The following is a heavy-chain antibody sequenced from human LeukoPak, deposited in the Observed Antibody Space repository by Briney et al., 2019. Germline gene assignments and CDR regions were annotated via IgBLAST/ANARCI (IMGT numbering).Heavy chain of an antibody. CDR2: ISYDGGNK. Sequence: GGSLRLSCAASRFTFSDYVFNWLRQAPGKGLEWVAVISYDGGNKYYADSVKGRFTISRDNSKNTLYLQMNSLSPEDTAVYHCARGPRRLVTWYFDLWGRGTLVTVSS. D-gene: IGHD3-9*01. J-gene: IGHJ2*01. V-gene: IGHV3-30-3*01. CDR1: RFTFSDYV. CDR3: ARGPRRLVTWYFDL.